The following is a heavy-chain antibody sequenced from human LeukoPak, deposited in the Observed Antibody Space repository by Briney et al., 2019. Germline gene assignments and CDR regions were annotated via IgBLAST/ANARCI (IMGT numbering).Heavy chain of an antibody. D-gene: IGHD6-6*01. Sequence: PSETLSLTCTVSGGSISNYYWSWIRQPPGKGLEWIGYIYYSGSTNYNPSLRSRVTVSVDTSKNQFSLKLSSVTAADTAVYYCARGSGSSIDYWGQGTLVTVSS. CDR2: IYYSGST. J-gene: IGHJ4*02. CDR1: GGSISNYY. CDR3: ARGSGSSIDY. V-gene: IGHV4-59*01.